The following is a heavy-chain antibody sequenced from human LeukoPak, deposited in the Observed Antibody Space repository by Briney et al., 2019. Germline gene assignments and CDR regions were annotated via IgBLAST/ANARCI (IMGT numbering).Heavy chain of an antibody. V-gene: IGHV1-46*01. J-gene: IGHJ4*02. Sequence: ASVNVSCKTSGYTFITYNLHWVRQAPGQGLEWMGMIIPSGNITTYAQKFQGRVTMTRDTSTSTVYMILSSLRSEDTAVYYCARDGRSSSPRLAYWGQGSLVTVSS. CDR3: ARDGRSSSPRLAY. CDR2: IIPSGNIT. CDR1: GYTFITYN. D-gene: IGHD2-2*01.